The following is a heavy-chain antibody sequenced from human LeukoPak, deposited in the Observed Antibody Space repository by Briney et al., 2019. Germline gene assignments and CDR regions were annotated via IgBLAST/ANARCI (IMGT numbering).Heavy chain of an antibody. CDR3: GRFGYVSAVDT. J-gene: IGHJ5*02. D-gene: IGHD2-15*01. CDR2: IEPAGSAT. V-gene: IGHV3-7*01. Sequence: PGGSLRLSCGASGSPFSSYWMTWLRQAPGKGLEFVANIEPAGSATYYADSVKGRFTISRDNTKNLLYLQMNSLTAEDSAVYHCGRFGYVSAVDTWGQGALVTVSS. CDR1: GSPFSSYW.